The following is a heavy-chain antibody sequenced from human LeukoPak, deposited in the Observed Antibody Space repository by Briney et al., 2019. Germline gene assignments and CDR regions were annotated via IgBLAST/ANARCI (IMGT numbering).Heavy chain of an antibody. D-gene: IGHD2-2*01. CDR3: ARSRSGYQFDY. CDR1: GFTFSSFS. V-gene: IGHV3-48*01. CDR2: ISSTSSTM. Sequence: GGSLRHSCAAPGFTFSSFSMDWVRQAPGKGLEWLSYISSTSSTMLYTDSVKGRFTISRDNAKNSLYLQMHSLRAEDTAVYYCARSRSGYQFDYWGQGTLVTVSS. J-gene: IGHJ4*02.